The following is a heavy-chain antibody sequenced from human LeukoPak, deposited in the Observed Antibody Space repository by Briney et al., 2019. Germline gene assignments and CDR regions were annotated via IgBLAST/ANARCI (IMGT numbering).Heavy chain of an antibody. Sequence: SVKVSCKASGYTFTSYAMNWVRQAPGQGLEWMGGIIPIFGTANYAQKFQGRVTITADESTSTAYMELSSLRAEDTAVYYCAVATIGRYWGQGTLVTVSS. D-gene: IGHD5-24*01. CDR3: AVATIGRY. CDR2: IIPIFGTA. J-gene: IGHJ4*02. CDR1: GYTFTSYA. V-gene: IGHV1-69*13.